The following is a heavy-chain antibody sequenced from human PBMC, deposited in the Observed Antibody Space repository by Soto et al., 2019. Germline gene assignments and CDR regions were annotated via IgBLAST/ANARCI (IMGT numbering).Heavy chain of an antibody. CDR2: INPGDSDT. J-gene: IGHJ6*02. CDR3: ARALSGYYDSNGYLRVWGMDV. D-gene: IGHD3-22*01. Sequence: GESLKISCKGSGNSFTSYWIGWVRQMPGKGLEWMGIINPGDSDTRYSPSFQGQVTISVEKSISTASLQWRTLKAPDTAMYYCARALSGYYDSNGYLRVWGMDVWGQGTTVTVSS. CDR1: GNSFTSYW. V-gene: IGHV5-51*01.